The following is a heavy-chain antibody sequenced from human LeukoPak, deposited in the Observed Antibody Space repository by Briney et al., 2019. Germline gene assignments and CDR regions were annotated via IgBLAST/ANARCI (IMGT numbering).Heavy chain of an antibody. CDR2: ISAYNGNT. D-gene: IGHD3-22*01. V-gene: IGHV1-18*01. CDR1: GYTFTTYG. CDR3: AREKNYYDTSDPKYFFDY. J-gene: IGHJ4*02. Sequence: ASVKVSCKASGYTFTTYGISWVRQAPGQGLEWMGWISAYNGNTNYAQKLQGRVTMTTETSTSTAYMELKSLRSDDTAVYYCAREKNYYDTSDPKYFFDYCGQGTLVTVSS.